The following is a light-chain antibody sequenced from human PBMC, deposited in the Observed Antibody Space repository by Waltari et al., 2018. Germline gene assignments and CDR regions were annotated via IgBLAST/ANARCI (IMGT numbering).Light chain of an antibody. V-gene: IGLV3-21*04. CDR3: QVWDSSSDHVV. J-gene: IGLJ2*01. CDR2: YDS. CDR1: NIGSKS. Sequence: STWGGNNIGSKSVHWDQQKPGQAPVLVIYYDSDRPSGIPERFSGSNSGNTATLTISRVEAGDEADYYCQVWDSSSDHVVFGGGTKLTVL.